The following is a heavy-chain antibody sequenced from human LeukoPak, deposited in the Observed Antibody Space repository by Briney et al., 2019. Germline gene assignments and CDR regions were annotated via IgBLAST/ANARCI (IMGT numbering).Heavy chain of an antibody. CDR2: ISGSGGST. J-gene: IGHJ4*02. CDR3: AKDLMVQGVIITPLFDY. V-gene: IGHV3-23*01. CDR1: GFTFSSYA. Sequence: GGSLRLSCAASGFTFSSYAMSWVRQAPGKGLEWVSAISGSGGSTYYADSVKGRFTISRDNSKDTLYLQMNSLRAEDTAVYYCAKDLMVQGVIITPLFDYWGQGTLVTVSS. D-gene: IGHD3-10*01.